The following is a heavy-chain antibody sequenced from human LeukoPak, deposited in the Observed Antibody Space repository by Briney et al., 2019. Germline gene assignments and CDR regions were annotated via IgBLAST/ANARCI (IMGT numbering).Heavy chain of an antibody. D-gene: IGHD3-10*01. CDR3: AKGRYTMVRGVSSFDY. J-gene: IGHJ4*02. V-gene: IGHV3-23*01. CDR1: GFSFSNYA. CDR2: LTGSGGIT. Sequence: PGGSLRLSCTAYGFSFSNYAMNWVRQTPGRGLEWVSGLTGSGGITYYADSVKGRFTITRDNSKNTVFLQMNSLRAEDTALYYCAKGRYTMVRGVSSFDYWGQGTLVTVSS.